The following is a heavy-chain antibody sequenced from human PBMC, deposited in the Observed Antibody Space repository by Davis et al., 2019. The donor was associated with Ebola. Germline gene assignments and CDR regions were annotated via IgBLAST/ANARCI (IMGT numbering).Heavy chain of an antibody. V-gene: IGHV4-38-2*02. D-gene: IGHD3-3*01. Sequence: PSETLSLTCTVSGYTISSGYYWGWIRQPPGKGLEWIGSIHHSGSSYYNPSLKSRVTISVDTSENQFSLKLSSVTAADTAVYYCARGMMYLEWSDAFDIWGQGTMVTASS. CDR1: GYTISSGYY. CDR2: IHHSGSS. J-gene: IGHJ3*02. CDR3: ARGMMYLEWSDAFDI.